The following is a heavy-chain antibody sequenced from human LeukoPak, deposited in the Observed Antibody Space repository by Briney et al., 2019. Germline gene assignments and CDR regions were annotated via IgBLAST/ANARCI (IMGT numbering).Heavy chain of an antibody. Sequence: SETLSLTCTVSGGSVSSGSYYWSWIRQPPGKGLEWIGYIYYSGSTNYNPSLKSRVTISVDTSETQFSLKLSSVTAADTAVYFCARADSSGYYRIDYFHYWGQGTLVTVSS. V-gene: IGHV4-61*01. J-gene: IGHJ4*02. D-gene: IGHD3-22*01. CDR3: ARADSSGYYRIDYFHY. CDR1: GGSVSSGSYY. CDR2: IYYSGST.